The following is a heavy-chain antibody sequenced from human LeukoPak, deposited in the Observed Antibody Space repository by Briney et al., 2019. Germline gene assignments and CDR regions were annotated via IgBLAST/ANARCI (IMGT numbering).Heavy chain of an antibody. J-gene: IGHJ6*02. CDR1: GFTFSSYE. Sequence: PGGSLRLSCAASGFTFSSYEMNWVRQAPGKGLEWVYYIVIIGSTIYYADSVKGRFTISRDNAKNSLYLQMNSLRAEGTAVYYCARGGPYDILTGYPDYGMDVWGQGTTVTVSS. CDR2: IVIIGSTI. V-gene: IGHV3-48*03. D-gene: IGHD3-9*01. CDR3: ARGGPYDILTGYPDYGMDV.